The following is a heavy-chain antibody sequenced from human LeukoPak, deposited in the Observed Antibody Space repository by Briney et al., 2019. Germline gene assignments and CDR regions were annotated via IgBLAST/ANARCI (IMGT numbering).Heavy chain of an antibody. J-gene: IGHJ6*03. Sequence: GGSLRLSCAASGFAFSDHYMDWVRQAPGKGLEWVGRIRNKANSYTTEYAASVKGRFTISRDNSKNTLYLQMNSLRAEDTAVYYCAKVPNYYYYMDVWGKGTTVTVSS. V-gene: IGHV3-72*01. CDR3: AKVPNYYYYMDV. CDR1: GFAFSDHY. CDR2: IRNKANSYTT.